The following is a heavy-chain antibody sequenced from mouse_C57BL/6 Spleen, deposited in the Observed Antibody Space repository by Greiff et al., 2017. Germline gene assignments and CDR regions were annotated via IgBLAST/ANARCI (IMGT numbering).Heavy chain of an antibody. V-gene: IGHV1-80*01. D-gene: IGHD1-1*01. CDR3: ARSGTTVVDYCDV. CDR2: IYPGDGDT. CDR1: GYAFSSYW. Sequence: QVQLKQSGAELVKPGASVKISCKASGYAFSSYWMNWVKQRPGKGLEWIGQIYPGDGDTNYNGKFKGKATLTADKSSSTAYMQLSSLTSEDSAVYFCARSGTTVVDYCDVWGTGTTVTVSS. J-gene: IGHJ1*03.